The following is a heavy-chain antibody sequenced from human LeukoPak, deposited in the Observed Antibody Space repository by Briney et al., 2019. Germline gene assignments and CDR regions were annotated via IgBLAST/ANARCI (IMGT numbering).Heavy chain of an antibody. CDR1: GYTFTSYG. CDR2: ISGDNGNT. V-gene: IGHV1-18*01. J-gene: IGHJ4*02. CDR3: ARGGVVPVYYDSSGYYFRIGDY. D-gene: IGHD3-22*01. Sequence: ASVKVSCKASGYTFTSYGISWVRQAPGQGLEWMGWISGDNGNTKYAQRLQGRVTVTTDTSTSTAFMEVRSLRSDDTAVYYCARGGVVPVYYDSSGYYFRIGDYWGQGTLVTVSS.